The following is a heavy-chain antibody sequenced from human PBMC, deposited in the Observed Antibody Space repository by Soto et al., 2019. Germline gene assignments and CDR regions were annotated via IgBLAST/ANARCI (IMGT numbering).Heavy chain of an antibody. CDR3: ARALLWFGELLPLFDY. V-gene: IGHV3-48*02. CDR1: GFTFSSYS. Sequence: PGGSLRLSCAASGFTFSSYSMNWVRQAPGKGLEWVSYISSSSSTIYYADSVKGRFTISRDNAKNSLYLQMNSLRDEDTVVFYCARALLWFGELLPLFDYWGQGTLVTVSS. CDR2: ISSSSSTI. D-gene: IGHD3-10*01. J-gene: IGHJ4*02.